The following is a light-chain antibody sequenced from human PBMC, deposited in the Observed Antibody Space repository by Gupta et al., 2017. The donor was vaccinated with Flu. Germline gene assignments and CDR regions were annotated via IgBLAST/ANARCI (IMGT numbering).Light chain of an antibody. CDR1: QDISNY. V-gene: IGKV1-33*01. CDR3: QQDDNLPHT. Sequence: DIQMTQSPSSLSASVGDRVTITCQASQDISNYLNWYQQKPVKAPKLLIYDASNSETGVPSRFSGSGSVTDFTFTISSLQPEDIATYYCQQDDNLPHTFGQGTKLEIK. CDR2: DAS. J-gene: IGKJ2*01.